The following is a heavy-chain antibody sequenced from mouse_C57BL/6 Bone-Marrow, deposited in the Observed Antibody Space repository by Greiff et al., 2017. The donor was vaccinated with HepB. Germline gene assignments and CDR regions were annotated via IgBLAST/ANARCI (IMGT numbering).Heavy chain of an antibody. CDR3: ARWGDYYVSSYGAWFAY. CDR1: GYTFTGYW. Sequence: QVQLQQSGAELMKPGASVKLSCKATGYTFTGYWIEWVKQRPGPGLEWIGEILPGSGRTNYNEKLKGKATFTADTSSNTAYMQLSSLTTEDSAIYYCARWGDYYVSSYGAWFAYWCQGTLVTVSA. CDR2: ILPGSGRT. J-gene: IGHJ3*01. V-gene: IGHV1-9*01. D-gene: IGHD1-1*01.